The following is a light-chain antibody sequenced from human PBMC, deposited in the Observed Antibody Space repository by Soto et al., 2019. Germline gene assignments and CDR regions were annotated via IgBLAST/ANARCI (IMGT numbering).Light chain of an antibody. J-gene: IGKJ1*01. V-gene: IGKV3-20*01. CDR1: QSVSSSY. CDR3: QQYGSWT. Sequence: EIVLTQSPGTLSLSPVERATLSCRASQSVSSSYLAWYQQKPGQAPRLLIYGASSRATGIPDRFSGSGSGTDFTLTISRLEPEDFAVYYCQQYGSWTFGQGTKVDNK. CDR2: GAS.